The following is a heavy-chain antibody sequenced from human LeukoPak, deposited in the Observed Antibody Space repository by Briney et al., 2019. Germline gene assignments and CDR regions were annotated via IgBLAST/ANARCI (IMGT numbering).Heavy chain of an antibody. CDR1: GFTFTTYT. CDR3: AKVLGAAAGGVDY. D-gene: IGHD6-13*01. V-gene: IGHV3-23*01. Sequence: PGGSLRLSCAASGFTFTTYTMNWVCQAPGKGLEWVSGITGSGGSTYYADSVKGRFTISRDNSKNTLYLQMNSLRAEDTAVYYCAKVLGAAAGGVDYWGQGTLVTVSS. CDR2: ITGSGGST. J-gene: IGHJ4*02.